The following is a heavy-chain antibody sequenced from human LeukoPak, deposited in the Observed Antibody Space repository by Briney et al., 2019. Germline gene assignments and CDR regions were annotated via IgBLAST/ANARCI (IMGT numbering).Heavy chain of an antibody. Sequence: GGSLRLSCAASGFTFSSYAMHWVRQAPGKGLEWVAVISYDGSNKYYADSVKGRFTISRDNSKNTLYLQMNSLRAEDTAVYYCARDAELAYWGQGTLVTVSS. V-gene: IGHV3-30-3*01. CDR2: ISYDGSNK. CDR1: GFTFSSYA. D-gene: IGHD1-7*01. J-gene: IGHJ4*02. CDR3: ARDAELAY.